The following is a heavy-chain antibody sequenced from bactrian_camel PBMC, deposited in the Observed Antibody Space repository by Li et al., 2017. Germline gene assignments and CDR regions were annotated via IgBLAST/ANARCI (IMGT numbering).Heavy chain of an antibody. J-gene: IGHJ4*01. CDR2: IDSDDNT. Sequence: VQLVESGGGLVQPGGSLRLSCAASGYTGRPVCMGWFRQAPGKEREGVAIIDSDDNTVYADSVKGRFTISKDNAKNTLYLRMNSLKAEDTAMYYCATRRYCTSISPAAFGNWGQGTQVTVS. CDR3: ATRRYCTSISPAAFGN. D-gene: IGHD1*01. V-gene: IGHV3S53*01. CDR1: GYTGRPVC.